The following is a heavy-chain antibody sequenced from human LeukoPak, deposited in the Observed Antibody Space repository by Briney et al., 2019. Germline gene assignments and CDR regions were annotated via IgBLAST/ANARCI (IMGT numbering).Heavy chain of an antibody. CDR3: ARVILGGRWLQFAFDI. CDR2: IYSGGST. D-gene: IGHD5-24*01. CDR1: GFTVSSNY. J-gene: IGHJ3*02. V-gene: IGHV3-53*05. Sequence: PGGSLRLSCAASGFTVSSNYMSWVRQAPGKGLEWVSVIYSGGSTYYADSVKGRFTISRDNSKNTLYLQMNSLRAEDTAVYYCARVILGGRWLQFAFDIWGQGTMVTVSS.